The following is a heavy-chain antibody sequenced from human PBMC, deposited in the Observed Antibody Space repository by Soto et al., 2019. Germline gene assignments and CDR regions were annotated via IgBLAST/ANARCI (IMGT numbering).Heavy chain of an antibody. CDR3: ANTLGYCTTTSCYNWNYFYDMDV. V-gene: IGHV3-30*02. J-gene: IGHJ6*02. CDR1: GFTFDNYG. Sequence: PGGSLRLSCEASGFTFDNYGMHWVRQAPGKGLDWVTFISYDESEKFYADSVRGRFTVSRDNSKNTLYLQMDSLRPEDTAIYYCANTLGYCTTTSCYNWNYFYDMDVWGQGTTVTVSS. CDR2: ISYDESEK. D-gene: IGHD2-2*01.